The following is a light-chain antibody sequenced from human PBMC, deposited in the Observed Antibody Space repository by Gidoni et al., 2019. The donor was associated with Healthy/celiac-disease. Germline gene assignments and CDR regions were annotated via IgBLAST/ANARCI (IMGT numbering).Light chain of an antibody. V-gene: IGKV1-39*01. Sequence: DIQMTQPPSSLSASVGDRVTITCRASQSISSYLNWYQQKPGKAPKLLIYAASSLQSGVPSRFSGSGSGTDFSLTISSLQPEDFTTYYYQQSYSTPDTFGQGTKLEIK. CDR1: QSISSY. J-gene: IGKJ2*01. CDR2: AAS. CDR3: QQSYSTPDT.